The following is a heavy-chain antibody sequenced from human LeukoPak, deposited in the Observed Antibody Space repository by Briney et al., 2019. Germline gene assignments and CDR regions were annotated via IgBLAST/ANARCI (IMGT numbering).Heavy chain of an antibody. Sequence: GGSLRLSCSASGFTFSDYAMLWVRQAPGKGLEWVSSIRGNAGTTYYADSVKGRFNIFRDNSKNMLYLQTNSLRAEDTAVYYCAKDMGLYGSGSYYKTAAFDYWGQGTLVTVSS. CDR2: IRGNAGTT. V-gene: IGHV3-23*01. CDR3: AKDMGLYGSGSYYKTAAFDY. D-gene: IGHD3-10*01. J-gene: IGHJ4*02. CDR1: GFTFSDYA.